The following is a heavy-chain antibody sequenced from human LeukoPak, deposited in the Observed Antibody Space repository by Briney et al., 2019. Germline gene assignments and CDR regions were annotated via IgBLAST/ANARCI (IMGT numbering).Heavy chain of an antibody. Sequence: GESLKISCKGSGYSFTSYWIGWVRQMPGKGLEWLGIIYPGDSDTRYSPSFQGQVTISADKSISTAYLQWSSLKASDTAMYYCARQRVDDYGDYRYFDYWGQGTLVTVSS. CDR3: ARQRVDDYGDYRYFDY. CDR1: GYSFTSYW. D-gene: IGHD4-17*01. CDR2: IYPGDSDT. J-gene: IGHJ4*02. V-gene: IGHV5-51*01.